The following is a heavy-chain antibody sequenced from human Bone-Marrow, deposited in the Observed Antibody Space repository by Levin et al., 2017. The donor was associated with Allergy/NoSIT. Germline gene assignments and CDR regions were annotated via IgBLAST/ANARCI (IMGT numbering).Heavy chain of an antibody. CDR1: GFSFRTSGVG. D-gene: IGHD4-17*01. CDR3: AHYGDYQRQQTIDY. CDR2: IYWDDEK. Sequence: SGPTLVKPTQTLTLTCSFSGFSFRTSGVGVGWIRQPPGKALEWLALIYWDDEKHYTPSLTTRLTITKDTSKNQVVLVMTNVNPADTATYYCAHYGDYQRQQTIDYWGQGSLVTVSS. J-gene: IGHJ4*02. V-gene: IGHV2-5*02.